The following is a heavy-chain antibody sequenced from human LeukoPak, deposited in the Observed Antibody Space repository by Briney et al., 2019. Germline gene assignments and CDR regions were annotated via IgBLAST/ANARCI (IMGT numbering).Heavy chain of an antibody. CDR2: IYTVGST. V-gene: IGHV4-4*07. D-gene: IGHD3-3*01. CDR3: ARMRDWSGPFDY. J-gene: IGHJ4*02. CDR1: GGSIGSYY. Sequence: SDTLSLTCTVSGGSIGSYYWNWIRQPAGKGLEWIGRIYTVGSTNYNPSLKSRVTISVDKSKNQFSLKLTSVTAADTAVYYCARMRDWSGPFDYWGQGTLVTVSS.